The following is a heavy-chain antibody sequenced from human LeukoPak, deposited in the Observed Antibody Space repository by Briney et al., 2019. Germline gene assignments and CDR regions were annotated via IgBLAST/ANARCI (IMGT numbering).Heavy chain of an antibody. V-gene: IGHV3-23*01. CDR3: ARDGYNSLDY. J-gene: IGHJ4*02. D-gene: IGHD5-24*01. Sequence: TGGSLRLSCAASGFTFTTYGMNWVRQAPGKGLEWVSSISGSGSHTYYADSVKGRLTTSRDSAKNTLYLQMNSLRAEDTAVYYCARDGYNSLDYWGQGTLVTVSS. CDR2: ISGSGSHT. CDR1: GFTFTTYG.